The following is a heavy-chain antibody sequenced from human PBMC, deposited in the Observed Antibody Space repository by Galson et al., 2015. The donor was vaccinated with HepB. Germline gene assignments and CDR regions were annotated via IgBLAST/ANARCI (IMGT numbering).Heavy chain of an antibody. Sequence: SLRLSCAASGFTFSSYGMHWVRQAPGKGLEWVAVISYDGSNKYYADSVKGRFTISRDNSKNTLYLQMNSLRAEDTAVYYCAKDRYYDSPLGAFYYYYGMDVWGQGTTVTVSS. CDR1: GFTFSSYG. D-gene: IGHD3-22*01. J-gene: IGHJ6*02. CDR2: ISYDGSNK. V-gene: IGHV3-30*18. CDR3: AKDRYYDSPLGAFYYYYGMDV.